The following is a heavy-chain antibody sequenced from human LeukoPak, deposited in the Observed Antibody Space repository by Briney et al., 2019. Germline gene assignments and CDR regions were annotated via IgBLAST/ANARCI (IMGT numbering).Heavy chain of an antibody. J-gene: IGHJ6*02. D-gene: IGHD3-3*01. V-gene: IGHV3-23*01. CDR2: ISGSGGST. CDR1: GFTFSGYA. CDR3: ARVPACNSCEWLSPYYYYGMDV. Sequence: GGSLRLSCAASGFTFSGYAMSWVRQAPGKGLEWVSAISGSGGSTYYADSVKGPFTISRDNSKNTLYLQMNSLRAEDTAVYYCARVPACNSCEWLSPYYYYGMDVWGQGTTVTVSS.